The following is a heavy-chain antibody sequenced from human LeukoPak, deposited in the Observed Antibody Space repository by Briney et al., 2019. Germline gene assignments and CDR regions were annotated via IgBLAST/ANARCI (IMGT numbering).Heavy chain of an antibody. V-gene: IGHV3-33*08. D-gene: IGHD6-13*01. CDR2: IWYGGSND. J-gene: IGHJ4*02. CDR1: GFTFRTYG. Sequence: PGGSLRLSCAVSGFTFRTYGMHWFRQAPGKGLEWVAVIWYGGSNDYYADSVKGRFTISRDDSKNTLYLQMNSLRVEDTAVYYCARLGIITAAGSNDYWGQGTLVTVSS. CDR3: ARLGIITAAGSNDY.